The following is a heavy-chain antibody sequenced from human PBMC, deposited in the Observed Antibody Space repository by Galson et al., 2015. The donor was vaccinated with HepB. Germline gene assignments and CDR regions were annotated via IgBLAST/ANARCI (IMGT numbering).Heavy chain of an antibody. J-gene: IGHJ4*02. V-gene: IGHV1-8*01. CDR1: GYTFTNYD. CDR3: AIQGGDILTGPIDY. Sequence: SVKVSCKASGYTFTNYDINWVRQAIGQGLEWMGWMNPNSGNTGYAQKFQGRLTMTRNTSISTAYMELSSLRSEDTAVYYCAIQGGDILTGPIDYWGQGTLVTVSS. CDR2: MNPNSGNT. D-gene: IGHD3-9*01.